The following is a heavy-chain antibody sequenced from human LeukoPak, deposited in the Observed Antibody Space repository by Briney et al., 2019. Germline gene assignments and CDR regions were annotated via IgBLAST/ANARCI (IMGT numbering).Heavy chain of an antibody. CDR3: ARDNLAAIAGWGLDY. Sequence: ASVKVSCKASGYTFTSCGISWVRQAPGQGLEWMGWISAYNGNTYYAPNLQGRVTMTTDTSTSTAYMELRSLRSDDMAVYYCARDNLAAIAGWGLDYWGQGTLVTVSS. J-gene: IGHJ4*02. CDR2: ISAYNGNT. D-gene: IGHD2-15*01. V-gene: IGHV1-18*03. CDR1: GYTFTSCG.